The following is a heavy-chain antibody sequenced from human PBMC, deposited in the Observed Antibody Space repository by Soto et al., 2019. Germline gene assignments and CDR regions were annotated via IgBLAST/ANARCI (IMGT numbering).Heavy chain of an antibody. J-gene: IGHJ4*02. CDR3: ARALEQPNLFDY. CDR1: GGSISSGDYY. CDR2: IYYSGST. D-gene: IGHD3-3*01. Sequence: SETLSLTCTVSGGSISSGDYYWSWIRQPPGKGLEWIGYIYYSGSTYYNPSLKSRVTISVDTSKNQFSLKLSSVTAAYTAVYYCARALEQPNLFDYWGQGTLVTVSS. V-gene: IGHV4-30-4*01.